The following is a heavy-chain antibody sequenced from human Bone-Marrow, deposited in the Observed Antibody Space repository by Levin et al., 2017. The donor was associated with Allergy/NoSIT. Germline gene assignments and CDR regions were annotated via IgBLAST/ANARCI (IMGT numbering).Heavy chain of an antibody. Sequence: SETLSLTCTVSGGSISSSSYYWGWIRQPPGTGLEWIGSIYYSGSTYYNPSLKSRVTISVDTSKNQFSLKLSSVTAADTAVYYCARQRGIAVVFHWYFDLWGRGTLVTVSS. D-gene: IGHD6-19*01. CDR3: ARQRGIAVVFHWYFDL. CDR2: IYYSGST. V-gene: IGHV4-39*01. CDR1: GGSISSSSYY. J-gene: IGHJ2*01.